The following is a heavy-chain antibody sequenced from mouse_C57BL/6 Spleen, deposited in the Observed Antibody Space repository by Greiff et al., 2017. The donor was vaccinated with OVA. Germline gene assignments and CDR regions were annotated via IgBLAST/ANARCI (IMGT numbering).Heavy chain of an antibody. CDR2: ISSGGDYI. J-gene: IGHJ2*01. Sequence: EVKLMESGEGLVKPGGSLKLSCAASGFTFSSYAMSWVRQTQEKRLEWVAYISSGGDYIYYADTVKGRFTISRDNARNTLYLQMSSLKSEDTAMYYCTVDYYSNYGFDYWGQGTTLTVSS. CDR1: GFTFSSYA. V-gene: IGHV5-9-1*02. CDR3: TVDYYSNYGFDY. D-gene: IGHD2-5*01.